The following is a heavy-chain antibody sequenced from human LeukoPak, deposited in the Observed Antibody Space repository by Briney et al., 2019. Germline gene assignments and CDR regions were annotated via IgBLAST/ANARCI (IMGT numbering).Heavy chain of an antibody. V-gene: IGHV3-13*01. Sequence: GGSLRLSCAASGFTFSSYDMHWVRQATGKGLEWVSGIGTAGDIYYPGSVKGRFTISRDNAKESLYLEMNSLRAEDTAVYYCARDQYGLGYGSLFDYWGQGTLVTVSS. D-gene: IGHD3-10*01. CDR2: IGTAGDI. J-gene: IGHJ4*02. CDR3: ARDQYGLGYGSLFDY. CDR1: GFTFSSYD.